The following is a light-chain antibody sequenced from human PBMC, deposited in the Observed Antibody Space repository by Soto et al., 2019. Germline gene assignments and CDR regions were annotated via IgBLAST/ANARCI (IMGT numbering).Light chain of an antibody. Sequence: QSALTQPASVSGSPGQSITISCTGTSSDIGSYNLVSWYQQHPGEAPKLMIYDVSKRPSGVSNRFSGSKPGNTASLTISGLQADDDADYYCSLYISGSTYVFGTGTKVTVL. CDR1: SSDIGSYNL. V-gene: IGLV2-14*02. J-gene: IGLJ1*01. CDR2: DVS. CDR3: SLYISGSTYV.